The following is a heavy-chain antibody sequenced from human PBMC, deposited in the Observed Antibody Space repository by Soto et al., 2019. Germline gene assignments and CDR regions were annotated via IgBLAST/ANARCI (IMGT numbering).Heavy chain of an antibody. CDR2: IYYSGST. CDR3: ARGLYYYDSSGYSPYYFDY. V-gene: IGHV4-30-4*01. J-gene: IGHJ4*02. D-gene: IGHD3-22*01. CDR1: GGSISSADSY. Sequence: PSETLSLTCTVSGGSISSADSYWIWNRTHPGKGLEWSGYIYYSGSTYYNPSLQSRVTISVDTSKSQFSLKLSSVTAADPAVYYCARGLYYYDSSGYSPYYFDYWGQGTLVTVSS.